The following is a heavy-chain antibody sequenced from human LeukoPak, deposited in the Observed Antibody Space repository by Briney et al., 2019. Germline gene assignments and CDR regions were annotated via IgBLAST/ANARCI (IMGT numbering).Heavy chain of an antibody. CDR3: ARDSLPFESYLNWFDP. V-gene: IGHV3-33*01. Sequence: PGRSLRLSCAASGFTFSSYGMHWVRQAPGKGLEWVAVIWYDGSNKYYADSVKGRFTISRDNSKNTLYLQMNSLRAEDTAVYYCARDSLPFESYLNWFDPWGQGTLVTVSS. D-gene: IGHD1-26*01. J-gene: IGHJ5*02. CDR1: GFTFSSYG. CDR2: IWYDGSNK.